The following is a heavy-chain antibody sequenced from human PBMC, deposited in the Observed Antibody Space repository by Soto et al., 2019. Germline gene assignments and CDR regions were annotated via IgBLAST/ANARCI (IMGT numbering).Heavy chain of an antibody. V-gene: IGHV4-59*08. CDR3: ARQRRDFDY. Sequence: SETLSLTCPVSDGSISSYYWSWIRQPPGKGLQWIGYIFSSGSTNYNPSLKSRVTISVDTSKNQFSLNLSSVTAADTAVYYCARQRRDFDYWGQGSLVTVSS. CDR1: DGSISSYY. J-gene: IGHJ4*02. CDR2: IFSSGST.